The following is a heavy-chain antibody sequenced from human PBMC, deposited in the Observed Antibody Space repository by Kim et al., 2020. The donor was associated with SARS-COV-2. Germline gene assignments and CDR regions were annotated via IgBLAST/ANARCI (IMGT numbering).Heavy chain of an antibody. V-gene: IGHV3-23*01. Sequence: GGSLRLSCAASGFTFSSYAMSWVRQAPGKGLEWVSAISGSGGSTYYADSVKGRFTISRDNSKNTLYLQMNSLRAEDTAVYYCAKLALPDRKHIVVVTAIPRFDYWGQGTLVTVSS. CDR2: ISGSGGST. CDR3: AKLALPDRKHIVVVTAIPRFDY. J-gene: IGHJ4*02. CDR1: GFTFSSYA. D-gene: IGHD2-21*02.